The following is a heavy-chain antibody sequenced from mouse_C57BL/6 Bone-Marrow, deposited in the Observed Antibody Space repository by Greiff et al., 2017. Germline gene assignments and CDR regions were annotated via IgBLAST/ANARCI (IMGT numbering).Heavy chain of an antibody. V-gene: IGHV1-54*01. J-gene: IGHJ2*01. Sequence: QVQLKESGAELVRPGTSVKVSCKASGYAFTNYLIEWVKQRPGQGLEWIGVINPGSGGTNYNEKFKGKATLTADKSPSTAYMQLSSLTSEDSAVYFCARLIYYDYDYFDYWGQGTTLTVSS. CDR3: ARLIYYDYDYFDY. CDR2: INPGSGGT. D-gene: IGHD2-4*01. CDR1: GYAFTNYL.